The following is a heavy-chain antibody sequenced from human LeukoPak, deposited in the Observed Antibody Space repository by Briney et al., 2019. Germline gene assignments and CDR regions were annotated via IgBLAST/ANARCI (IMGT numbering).Heavy chain of an antibody. Sequence: GGSLRLSCAASGFTLSSYWMHWVRQAPGKGQVWVSRIKTDGSSTNYADSVKGRFTISRDNAKNTVYLQMNSLRVEDTAVYYCASRSINWYRGNNWFDPWGQGTLVTVSS. CDR2: IKTDGSST. CDR1: GFTLSSYW. J-gene: IGHJ5*02. D-gene: IGHD6-13*01. V-gene: IGHV3-74*01. CDR3: ASRSINWYRGNNWFDP.